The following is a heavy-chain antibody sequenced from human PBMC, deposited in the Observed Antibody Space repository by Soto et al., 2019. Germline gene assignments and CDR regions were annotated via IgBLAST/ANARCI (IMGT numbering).Heavy chain of an antibody. CDR2: MYSSGST. J-gene: IGHJ4*02. V-gene: IGHV4-59*01. Sequence: SETLSLTCTVSGGSITLYYWNWIRRSPGKGLEWIGYMYSSGSTNYRSSLKSRVTISGDTSKNQFSLRLRSVTAADTAVYFCARSTGYGDSYFDYWGQGALVTFSS. D-gene: IGHD4-17*01. CDR3: ARSTGYGDSYFDY. CDR1: GGSITLYY.